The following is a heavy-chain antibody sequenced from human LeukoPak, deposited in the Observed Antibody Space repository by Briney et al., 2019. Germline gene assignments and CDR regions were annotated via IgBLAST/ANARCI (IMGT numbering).Heavy chain of an antibody. CDR1: GGSISSGGYY. V-gene: IGHV4-31*03. CDR2: IYYRGST. D-gene: IGHD3-22*01. J-gene: IGHJ4*02. Sequence: SETLSLTCTVSGGSISSGGYYWSWIRQHPGKGLEWIGNIYYRGSTDYNPSLKSRVTISVDTSKNQFSLKLSSVTAADTAVYYCARLTYYYDSSGYYFDYWGQGTLVTVSS. CDR3: ARLTYYYDSSGYYFDY.